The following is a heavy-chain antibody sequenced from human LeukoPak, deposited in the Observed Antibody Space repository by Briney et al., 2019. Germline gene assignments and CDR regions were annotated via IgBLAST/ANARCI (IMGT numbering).Heavy chain of an antibody. J-gene: IGHJ4*02. D-gene: IGHD6-25*01. CDR3: ARGRVTRITARHRWYFDF. Sequence: MPSETLSLTCAVYGGSFSGYYWSWIRQPPGKGLEWIGDINHDGTTNYNPSLKSRVTISVDTSKNQFSLKLISVTAADTAVYYCARGRVTRITARHRWYFDFWGQGTLVTVSS. CDR1: GGSFSGYY. CDR2: INHDGTT. V-gene: IGHV4-34*01.